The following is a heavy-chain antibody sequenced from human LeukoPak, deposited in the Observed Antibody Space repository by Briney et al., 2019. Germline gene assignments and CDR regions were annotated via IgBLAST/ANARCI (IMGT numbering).Heavy chain of an antibody. CDR2: INPSVGST. D-gene: IGHD1-26*01. J-gene: IGHJ4*02. CDR3: ARGRAVGVRAGFDY. CDR1: GYTFTSYY. Sequence: ASVKVSCKARGYTFTSYYMHWVRQAPGQGLEWMGIINPSVGSTTYAQKFLGRVTITRDTSTSTVYMELSSLRSEETAVYYCARGRAVGVRAGFDYWGQGTLVTVSS. V-gene: IGHV1-46*03.